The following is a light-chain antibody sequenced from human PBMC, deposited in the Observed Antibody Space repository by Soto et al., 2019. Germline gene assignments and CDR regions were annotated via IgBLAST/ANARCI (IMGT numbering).Light chain of an antibody. CDR1: QSVSSY. V-gene: IGKV3-20*01. J-gene: IGKJ1*01. CDR3: QQYDNSWT. CDR2: GAS. Sequence: EIVVTQSPGTLSLSPGERATLSCRASQSVSSYLAWYQQKPGQTPRLLIYGASSRATGIPDRFSGSGSGTDFTLTISRLEPEDFAVYYCQQYDNSWTFGQGTKVEIK.